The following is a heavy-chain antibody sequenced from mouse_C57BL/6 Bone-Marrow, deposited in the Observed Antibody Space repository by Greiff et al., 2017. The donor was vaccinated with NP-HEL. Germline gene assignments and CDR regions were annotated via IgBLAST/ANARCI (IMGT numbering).Heavy chain of an antibody. V-gene: IGHV1-69*01. J-gene: IGHJ1*03. CDR3: VLLWYFDV. D-gene: IGHD1-1*01. CDR2: IDPSDSYT. Sequence: VQLQQPGAELVMPGASVKLSCKASGYTFTSYWMHWVKQRHGQGLEWIGEIDPSDSYTNYNQKFKGKSTLTVDKSSSTAYMQLSSLTSEDSAVYYCVLLWYFDVWGTGTTVTVSS. CDR1: GYTFTSYW.